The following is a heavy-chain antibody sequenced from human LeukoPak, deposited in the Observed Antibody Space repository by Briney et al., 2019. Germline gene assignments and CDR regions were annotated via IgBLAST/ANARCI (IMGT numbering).Heavy chain of an antibody. CDR1: GFTFTSSA. CDR2: IVVGSGNT. V-gene: IGHV1-58*02. D-gene: IGHD3-22*01. CDR3: AADRYDSSGYYHFDY. J-gene: IGHJ4*02. Sequence: SVKVSCKASGFTFTSSAMQWVRQAREQRLEWIGWIVVGSGNTNYAQKFQERVTITRDMSTSTAYMELSSLRSEDTAVYYCAADRYDSSGYYHFDYWGQGTLVTVSS.